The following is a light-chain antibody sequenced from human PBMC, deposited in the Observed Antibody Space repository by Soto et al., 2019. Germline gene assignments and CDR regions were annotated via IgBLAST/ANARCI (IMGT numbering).Light chain of an antibody. CDR2: DAS. J-gene: IGKJ5*01. V-gene: IGKV1-33*01. Sequence: DLQMTQSPSSLSASVGDRITITCQASQDITNYLNWYQQKPGKAPKLLIYDASNLETGVPSRFSGSGSGTDFTFTISSLQPEDFATYYCQQYDNLPITFGQGTRLDIK. CDR3: QQYDNLPIT. CDR1: QDITNY.